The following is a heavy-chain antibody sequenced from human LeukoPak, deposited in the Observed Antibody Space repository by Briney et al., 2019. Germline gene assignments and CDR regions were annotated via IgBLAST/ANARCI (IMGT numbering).Heavy chain of an antibody. D-gene: IGHD2-15*01. CDR3: ARIIVYYYGMDV. J-gene: IGHJ6*02. V-gene: IGHV4-39*07. CDR2: IYYSGST. Sequence: SETLSLTCTVSGGSISSSSYYWGWIRQPPGKGLEWIGSIYYSGSTYYNPSLKSRVTISVDTSKNQFSLKLSSVTAADTAVYYCARIIVYYYGMDVWGQGTTVTVSS. CDR1: GGSISSSSYY.